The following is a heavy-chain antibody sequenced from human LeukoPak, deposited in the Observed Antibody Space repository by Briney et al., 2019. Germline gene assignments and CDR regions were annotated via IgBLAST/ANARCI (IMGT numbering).Heavy chain of an antibody. CDR2: INRDGSST. J-gene: IGHJ4*02. D-gene: IGHD5-24*01. CDR1: GFTFSGYW. CDR3: VRRDYPADY. V-gene: IGHV3-74*01. Sequence: GSLRLSCAASGFTFSGYWMHWVRQAPGKGLVWVSRINRDGSSTNYADSVKGRFTISRDNAKNTLYLQMKSLRAEDTAVFYCVRRDYPADYWGQGTLVSVSS.